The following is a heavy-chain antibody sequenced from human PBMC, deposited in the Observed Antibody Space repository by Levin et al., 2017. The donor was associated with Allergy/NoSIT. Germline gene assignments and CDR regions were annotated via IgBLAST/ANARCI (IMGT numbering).Heavy chain of an antibody. J-gene: IGHJ2*01. CDR3: TTPSYGSKNTLYWYFDL. CDR2: IKTKTDGETT. D-gene: IGHD5-18*01. CDR1: GFTFSNAW. Sequence: PGGSLRLSCAASGFTFSNAWMNWVRQAPGKGLEWVGRIKTKTDGETTDYAAPVKGRFTISRDDSKTTLFLEMNSLKTEDTAVYYCTTPSYGSKNTLYWYFDLWGRGTLVTVSS. V-gene: IGHV3-15*01.